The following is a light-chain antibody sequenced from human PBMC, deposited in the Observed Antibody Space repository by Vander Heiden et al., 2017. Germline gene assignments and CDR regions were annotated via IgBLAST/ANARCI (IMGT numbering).Light chain of an antibody. J-gene: IGKJ4*01. CDR3: QQLDSYPRT. CDR1: QGISNY. CDR2: GAP. Sequence: IQFTPSPSSLSASVGDRVPITFRASQGISNYLAWYQQKPGKAPNLLIYGAPTLQTGVPARFSGSGYGTDFTLTISSLQPEDFATYYCQQLDSYPRTFGGGTKVEIK. V-gene: IGKV1-9*01.